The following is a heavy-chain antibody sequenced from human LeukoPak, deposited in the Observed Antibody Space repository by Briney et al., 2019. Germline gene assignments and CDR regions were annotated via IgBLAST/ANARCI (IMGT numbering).Heavy chain of an antibody. J-gene: IGHJ6*04. V-gene: IGHV3-48*04. CDR3: TKETPQMDV. Sequence: GGSLRLSCAASGFTFSGYSMNWVRQAPGQGLEWVAYISSTGNTVHYAGSVKGRFTISRDNAKNSLYLQMNRLRAEDTAVYYCTKETPQMDVWGKGTTVTVSS. D-gene: IGHD2-15*01. CDR2: ISSTGNTV. CDR1: GFTFSGYS.